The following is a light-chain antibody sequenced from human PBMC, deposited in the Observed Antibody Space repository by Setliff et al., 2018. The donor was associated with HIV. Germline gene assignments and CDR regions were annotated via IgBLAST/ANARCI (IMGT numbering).Light chain of an antibody. CDR2: DVS. J-gene: IGLJ1*01. CDR3: SSYTSSNPLYV. Sequence: QSALVQPASVSGSPGQSITISCTGTSSDVGDYNYVSWYQQHPGKAPKLMISDVSDRPSGVSNRFSGSKSGNAASLTISGLQAEDEAYYYCSSYTSSNPLYVFGTGTKVTVL. CDR1: SSDVGDYNY. V-gene: IGLV2-14*03.